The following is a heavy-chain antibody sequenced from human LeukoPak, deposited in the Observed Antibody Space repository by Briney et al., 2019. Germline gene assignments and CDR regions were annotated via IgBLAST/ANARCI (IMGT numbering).Heavy chain of an antibody. CDR3: AKPPYGDYFYFDY. V-gene: IGHV3-23*01. CDR1: GFTFSSYA. D-gene: IGHD4-17*01. CDR2: ISGSGGST. Sequence: GGSLRLSCAASGFTFSSYAVSWVRQAPGKGLEWVSAISGSGGSTYYADSVKGRFTISRDNSKNTLYLQMNSLRAEDTAVYYCAKPPYGDYFYFDYWGQGTLVTVSS. J-gene: IGHJ4*02.